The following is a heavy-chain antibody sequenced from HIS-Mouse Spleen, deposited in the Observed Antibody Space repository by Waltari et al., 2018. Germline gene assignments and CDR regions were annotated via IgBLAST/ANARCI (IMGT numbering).Heavy chain of an antibody. CDR3: ARLTAAGTY. V-gene: IGHV4-39*07. CDR1: GGSISGRSYN. CDR2: IYYSGST. J-gene: IGHJ4*02. Sequence: QLQLQESGPGLVKPSETLSPTCTVPGGSISGRSYNGGWIRQPPGEGLEWSGSIYYSGSTYYNPSLKSRVTISVDTSKNQFSLKLSSVTAADTAVYYCARLTAAGTYWGQGTLVTVSS. D-gene: IGHD6-13*01.